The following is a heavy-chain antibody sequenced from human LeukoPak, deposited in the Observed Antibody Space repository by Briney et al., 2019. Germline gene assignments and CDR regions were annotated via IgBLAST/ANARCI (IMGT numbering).Heavy chain of an antibody. Sequence: PSETLSLTCTVSGGSLSSYYWSWNRQPPGKGLEWIGYIYYSGSTNYNPSLKSRVTISVDTSKNQFSLKLSSVSAADTAVYYCARDTPKYYYDSSGEAFDIWGQGTMVTVSS. D-gene: IGHD3-22*01. CDR3: ARDTPKYYYDSSGEAFDI. CDR2: IYYSGST. V-gene: IGHV4-59*12. CDR1: GGSLSSYY. J-gene: IGHJ3*02.